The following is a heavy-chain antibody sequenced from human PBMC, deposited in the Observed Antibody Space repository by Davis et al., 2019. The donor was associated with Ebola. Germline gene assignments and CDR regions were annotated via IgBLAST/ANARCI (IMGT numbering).Heavy chain of an antibody. CDR2: IYYSAST. CDR1: GGSISSSSYY. J-gene: IGHJ4*02. V-gene: IGHV4-39*01. Sequence: SETLSLTCTVSGGSISSSSYYWGWIRQPPGKGLEWLGSIYYSASTYYNPSLKSRVTISVDTSKNQFSLKLSSVTAADTAVYYCARARGAGPYFDYWGQGTLVTVSS. CDR3: ARARGAGPYFDY.